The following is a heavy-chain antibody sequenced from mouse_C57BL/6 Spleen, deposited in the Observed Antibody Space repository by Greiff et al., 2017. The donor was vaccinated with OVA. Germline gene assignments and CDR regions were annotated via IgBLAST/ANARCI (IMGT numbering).Heavy chain of an antibody. CDR2: INYDGSST. CDR1: GFTFSDYY. CDR3: ARDSNLYYAMDY. V-gene: IGHV5-16*01. Sequence: EVKLVESEGGLVQPGSSMKLSCTASGFTFSDYYMAWVRQVPEKGLEWVANINYDGSSTYYLDSLKSRFIISRDNAKNILYLQMSSLKSEDTATYYCARDSNLYYAMDYWGQGTSVTVSS. J-gene: IGHJ4*01. D-gene: IGHD2-5*01.